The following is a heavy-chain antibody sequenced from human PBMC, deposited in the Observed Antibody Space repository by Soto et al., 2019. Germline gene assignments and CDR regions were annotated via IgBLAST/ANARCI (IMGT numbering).Heavy chain of an antibody. CDR1: GGTFSSYA. CDR3: ARPNDFWSGYYPKNWYFDL. J-gene: IGHJ2*01. V-gene: IGHV1-69*12. D-gene: IGHD3-3*01. Sequence: QVQLVQSGAEVKKPGSSVKVSCKASGGTFSSYAISWVRQAPGQGLEWMGGIIPIFGTANYAQKFQGRVTITADESTSTAYMELSSLRSEDTAVYYCARPNDFWSGYYPKNWYFDLWGRGTLVTVSS. CDR2: IIPIFGTA.